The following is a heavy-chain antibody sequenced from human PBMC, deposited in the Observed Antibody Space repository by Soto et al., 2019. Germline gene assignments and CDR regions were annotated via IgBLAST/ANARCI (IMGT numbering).Heavy chain of an antibody. Sequence: LRLSFAASGFSFSSYGMHWVRQAPGKGLEWVSAISGSGGSTYYADSVKGRFTISRDTSKNTLYLQMNSLRAEDTALYYCAKSYSSNWYDYFDYWGQGTLVTVSS. V-gene: IGHV3-23*01. CDR3: AKSYSSNWYDYFDY. CDR1: GFSFSSYG. J-gene: IGHJ4*02. D-gene: IGHD6-13*01. CDR2: ISGSGGST.